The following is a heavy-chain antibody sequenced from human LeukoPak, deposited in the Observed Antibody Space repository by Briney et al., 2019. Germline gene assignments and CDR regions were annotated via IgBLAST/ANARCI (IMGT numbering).Heavy chain of an antibody. D-gene: IGHD5-12*01. V-gene: IGHV4-59*04. Sequence: SETLSLTCTVSGRSVNNYYWGWIRQPPGVWREWVGVIYYTGSTYFNPSLKSRVTMSVDTSKKQFSPKLGSVTAADAAVSYCARRRWVRGPDVVNPFDYWGQGTLVTVSS. CDR1: GRSVNNYY. CDR2: IYYTGST. J-gene: IGHJ4*02. CDR3: ARRRWVRGPDVVNPFDY.